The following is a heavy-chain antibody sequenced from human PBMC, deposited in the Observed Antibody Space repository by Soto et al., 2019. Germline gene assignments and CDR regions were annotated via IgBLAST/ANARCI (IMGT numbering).Heavy chain of an antibody. D-gene: IGHD2-15*01. CDR2: IGTAGDT. CDR1: GFTFSSYD. Sequence: PGESLKISCAASGFTFSSYDMHWVRQATGKGLEWVSAIGTAGDTYYPGSVKGRFTISRENAKNSLYLQMNSLRAGDTAVYYCARGPTEYCSGGSCYRDGAFDIWGQGTMVTVSS. J-gene: IGHJ3*02. V-gene: IGHV3-13*01. CDR3: ARGPTEYCSGGSCYRDGAFDI.